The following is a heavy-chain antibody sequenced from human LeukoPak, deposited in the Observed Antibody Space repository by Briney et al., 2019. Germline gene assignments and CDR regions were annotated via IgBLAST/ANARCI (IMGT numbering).Heavy chain of an antibody. J-gene: IGHJ4*02. CDR2: ISYSGST. Sequence: PSETLSLTCTVSGGSITSDYWTWLRQPPGTGLEWIGYISYSGSTNYNPSLKSRVTMSLDTSKNQFSLKLSSVTAADTAVYYCAREVLEDYYDSSGSLDYWGQGTLVTVSS. CDR1: GGSITSDY. CDR3: AREVLEDYYDSSGSLDY. V-gene: IGHV4-59*12. D-gene: IGHD3-22*01.